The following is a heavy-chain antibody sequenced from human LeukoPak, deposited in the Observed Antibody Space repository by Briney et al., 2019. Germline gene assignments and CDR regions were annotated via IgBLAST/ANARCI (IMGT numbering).Heavy chain of an antibody. CDR1: GFTFSSYS. V-gene: IGHV3-21*01. CDR2: ISSSSSYI. J-gene: IGHJ1*01. CDR3: ARDLLAVYYDFWSGYPH. D-gene: IGHD3-3*01. Sequence: GGSLRLSCAASGFTFSSYSMNWVRQAPGKGLEWVSSISSSSSYIYYADSVKGRFTISRDNAKNSLYLQMNSLRAEDTAVYYCARDLLAVYYDFWSGYPHWGQGTLVTVSS.